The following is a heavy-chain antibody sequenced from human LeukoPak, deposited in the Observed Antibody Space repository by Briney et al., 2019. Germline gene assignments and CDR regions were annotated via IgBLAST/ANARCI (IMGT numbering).Heavy chain of an antibody. CDR2: INTNTGNP. V-gene: IGHV7-4-1*02. CDR3: ATEVVAATNWFDP. Sequence: ASVKVSYKASGYTFTSYAMNWVRQAPGQGLEWMGWINTNTGNPTYAQGFTGRFVFSLDTSVSTAYLQISSLKAEDTAVYYCATEVVAATNWFDPWGQGTLVTVSS. D-gene: IGHD2-15*01. CDR1: GYTFTSYA. J-gene: IGHJ5*02.